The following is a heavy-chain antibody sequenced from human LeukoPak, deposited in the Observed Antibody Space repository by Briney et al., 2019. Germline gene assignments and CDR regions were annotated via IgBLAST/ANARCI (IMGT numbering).Heavy chain of an antibody. CDR2: IHASGTT. CDR3: ARDGADVYGRAFDY. Sequence: SETLSLTCNVSGGSISSYFWTWIRQPAGKGLEWIGRIHASGTTNFNSSLKSRVSMSVDTSKNQFSLKLTSVTAADTAVYFCARDGADVYGRAFDYWGQGTLVSVSS. CDR1: GGSISSYF. V-gene: IGHV4-4*07. D-gene: IGHD3-10*01. J-gene: IGHJ4*02.